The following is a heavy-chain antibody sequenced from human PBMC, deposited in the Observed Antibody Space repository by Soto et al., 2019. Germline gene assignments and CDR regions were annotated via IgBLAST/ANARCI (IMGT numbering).Heavy chain of an antibody. D-gene: IGHD3-10*01. Sequence: LRLSCAASGFTVSSYSMNWVRQAPGKGLEWVSYISSSSTTYYADSVKGRFTISRDNAKNSPYLQMNSLRAEDTAVYYCARAASMVRGVILSYWGQGTLVTVSS. CDR1: GFTVSSYS. V-gene: IGHV3-48*01. J-gene: IGHJ4*02. CDR2: ISSSSTT. CDR3: ARAASMVRGVILSY.